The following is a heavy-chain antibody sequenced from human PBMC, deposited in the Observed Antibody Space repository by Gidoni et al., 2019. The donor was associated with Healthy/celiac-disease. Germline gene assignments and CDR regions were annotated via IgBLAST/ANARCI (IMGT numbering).Heavy chain of an antibody. J-gene: IGHJ4*02. CDR2: ISGSGGST. CDR3: AKQNDYDFWSGSTDFDY. D-gene: IGHD3-3*01. CDR1: GFTFSSYA. V-gene: IGHV3-23*01. Sequence: EVQLLESGGGLVQPGGSLRLSCAASGFTFSSYAMSWVRQAPGKGLEWVSAISGSGGSTYYADSVKGRFTISRDNSKNTLYLQMNSLRAEDTAVYYCAKQNDYDFWSGSTDFDYWGQGTLVTVSS.